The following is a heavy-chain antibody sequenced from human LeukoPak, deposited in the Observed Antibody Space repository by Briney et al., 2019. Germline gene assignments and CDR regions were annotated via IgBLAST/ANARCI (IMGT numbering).Heavy chain of an antibody. CDR3: ARWIHDSAAWRLDY. V-gene: IGHV3-7*04. CDR1: GFTFSNYY. CDR2: IRQDASAV. J-gene: IGHJ4*02. Sequence: GGSLRLSCAASGFTFSNYYMSWVRQAPGKGLEWVANIRQDASAVFQVDSLKGRFTVSRDNTKNSLYLQMSSLRVEYTAVYYCARWIHDSAAWRLDYWGRGALVTVSS. D-gene: IGHD3-22*01.